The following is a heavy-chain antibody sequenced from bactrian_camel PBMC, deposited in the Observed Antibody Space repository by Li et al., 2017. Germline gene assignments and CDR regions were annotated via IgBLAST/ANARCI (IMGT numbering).Heavy chain of an antibody. V-gene: IGHV3S53*01. D-gene: IGHD5*01. CDR2: IRSDGRV. CDR1: GNC. J-gene: IGHJ4*01. Sequence: HVQLVESGGDSVQSGGSPRLTCASNGNCMAWYCRPQGKECEGVAAIRSDGRVDYEESVKGRFIVSRDNAKNSVNLQMNSLRPEDSAVYFCAADDGEGCGLKYLQFQDTYWGQGTQVTVS. CDR3: AADDGEGCGLKYLQFQDTY.